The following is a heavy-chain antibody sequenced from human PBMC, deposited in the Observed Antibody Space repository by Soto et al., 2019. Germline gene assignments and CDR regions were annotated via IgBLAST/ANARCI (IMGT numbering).Heavy chain of an antibody. CDR1: GYTFTRYA. Sequence: ASVKVSCKASGYTFTRYAMHWVRQAPGQRLEWMGWINAGNGNTKYSQKFQGRVTITRDTSASTAYMELSSLRSEDTAVYYCARGDSSSSYSLDFCGQAPLLIGSS. D-gene: IGHD6-13*01. V-gene: IGHV1-3*01. CDR3: ARGDSSSSYSLDF. CDR2: INAGNGNT. J-gene: IGHJ4*02.